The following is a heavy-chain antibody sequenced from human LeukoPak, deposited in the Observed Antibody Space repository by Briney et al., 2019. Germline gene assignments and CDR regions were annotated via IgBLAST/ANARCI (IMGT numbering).Heavy chain of an antibody. D-gene: IGHD3-3*01. V-gene: IGHV1-69*05. J-gene: IGHJ5*02. Sequence: ASVKVSCKASGGTFSSYAISWVRQAPGQGLEWMGGIIPIFGTANYAQKFQGRVTITTDESTSTAYMELSSLRSEDTAVYYCAREWSNFGVVINWFDPWGQGTLVTVSS. CDR3: AREWSNFGVVINWFDP. CDR2: IIPIFGTA. CDR1: GGTFSSYA.